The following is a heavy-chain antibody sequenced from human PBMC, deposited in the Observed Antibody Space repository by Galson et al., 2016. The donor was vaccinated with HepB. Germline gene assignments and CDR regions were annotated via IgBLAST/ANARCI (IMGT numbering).Heavy chain of an antibody. J-gene: IGHJ3*02. CDR3: ARGGHSSRFGAFDI. CDR2: TYYNGNT. CDR1: GGSISGYY. Sequence: SETLSLTCTVSGGSISGYYWGWIRQPPGKGLEWIAYTYYNGNTNSNPSLKSRVTISVDTSKNQFSLRLNSVTAADTAVYYCARGGHSSRFGAFDIWGQGTMVTVSS. V-gene: IGHV4-59*01. D-gene: IGHD6-13*01.